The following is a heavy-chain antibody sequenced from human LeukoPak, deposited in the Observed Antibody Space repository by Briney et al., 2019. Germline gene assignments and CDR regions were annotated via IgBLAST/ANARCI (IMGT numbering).Heavy chain of an antibody. Sequence: ASVKVSCKVSGYTLTELSMHWVRQAPGKGLEWMGGFDPEDGETIYAQKFQGRVTMTEDTSTDTAYMELSSLRSEDTAVYYCATVWRLRLGELSLYKSPFDYWGQGALVTVSS. CDR3: ATVWRLRLGELSLYKSPFDY. J-gene: IGHJ4*02. CDR2: FDPEDGET. D-gene: IGHD3-16*02. V-gene: IGHV1-24*01. CDR1: GYTLTELS.